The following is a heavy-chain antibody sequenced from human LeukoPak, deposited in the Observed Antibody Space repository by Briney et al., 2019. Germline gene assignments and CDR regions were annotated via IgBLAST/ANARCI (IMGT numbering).Heavy chain of an antibody. D-gene: IGHD3-22*01. CDR2: MNPNSGNT. V-gene: IGHV1-8*01. Sequence: ASVKVSCKASGYTFTSYDINWVRQATGQGLEWMGWMNPNSGNTGYAQKFQGRVTMTRNTSISTAYMELSSLRSEDTAVYYCARVYGYYYDSSGASLIWGQGTLVTVSS. CDR3: ARVYGYYYDSSGASLI. J-gene: IGHJ4*02. CDR1: GYTFTSYD.